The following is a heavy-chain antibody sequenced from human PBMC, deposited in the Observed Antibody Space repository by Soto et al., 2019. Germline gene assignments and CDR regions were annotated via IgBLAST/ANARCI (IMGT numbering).Heavy chain of an antibody. V-gene: IGHV3-30*03. J-gene: IGHJ1*01. CDR2: ISYDGSNK. D-gene: IGHD3-22*01. Sequence: QVQLVESGGGVVQPGGSLRLSCAASGFTFSSYGMHWVRQAPGKGLEWVAVISYDGSNKYYADSVKGRFTISRDNSKNTRYLQMNSLRAEDTAVYYCAEHYYDSSGGFQHWGQGTLVTVSS. CDR1: GFTFSSYG. CDR3: AEHYYDSSGGFQH.